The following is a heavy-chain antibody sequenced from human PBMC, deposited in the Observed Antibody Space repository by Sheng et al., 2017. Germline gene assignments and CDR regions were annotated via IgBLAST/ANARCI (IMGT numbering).Heavy chain of an antibody. Sequence: QVQLVQSGAEVKKPGSSVKVSCKASGGTFSSYAISWVRQAPGQGLEWMGGIIPIFGTANYAQKFQGRVTITADESTSTAYMELSSLRSEDTAVYYCARDYGRDGYNLIGAFDIWGQGQWSPSLQ. CDR2: IIPIFGTA. D-gene: IGHD5-12*01. CDR3: ARDYGRDGYNLIGAFDI. V-gene: IGHV1-69*13. CDR1: GGTFSSYA. J-gene: IGHJ3*02.